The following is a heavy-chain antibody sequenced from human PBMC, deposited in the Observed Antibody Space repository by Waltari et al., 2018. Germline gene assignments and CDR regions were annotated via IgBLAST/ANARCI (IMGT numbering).Heavy chain of an antibody. CDR3: ARGHRIGAARGGNAFDI. CDR1: GFTFSSYW. CDR2: SNGDGSRT. V-gene: IGHV3-74*01. D-gene: IGHD6-13*01. J-gene: IGHJ3*02. Sequence: EVQLVESGGGLVQPGGSLRLSCAASGFTFSSYWMHWVRQAPGKGLVWVSRSNGDGSRTSYADCGKGGLTISEENAKNTVYLQVNSLRAEDTAVYYCARGHRIGAARGGNAFDIWGQGTMVTVSS.